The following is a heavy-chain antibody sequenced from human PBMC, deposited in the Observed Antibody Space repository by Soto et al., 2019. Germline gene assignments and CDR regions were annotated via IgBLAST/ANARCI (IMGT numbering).Heavy chain of an antibody. Sequence: EVQLVESGGGFVQPGGSLRLSCAVSGFTFSSFWVHWVRQAPGEGLVWVSRINTDGSSSSYADSVKGRFTISRDNAKNTLYLQMNSLRVEDTAMYYCAKRGVDTFGLSYWGQGTLVTVSS. V-gene: IGHV3-74*01. J-gene: IGHJ4*02. CDR3: AKRGVDTFGLSY. CDR2: INTDGSSS. CDR1: GFTFSSFW. D-gene: IGHD3-10*01.